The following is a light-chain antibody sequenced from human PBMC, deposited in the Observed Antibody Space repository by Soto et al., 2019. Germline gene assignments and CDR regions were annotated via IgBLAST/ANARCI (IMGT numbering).Light chain of an antibody. J-gene: IGKJ1*01. CDR1: QSVTNNY. CDR3: QQYASSRT. CDR2: GAS. V-gene: IGKV3-20*01. Sequence: EIVLTQSPCTLSLTPGERATLSCRASQSVTNNYLAWFQQKPGQAPRLLMYGASSRATGIPDRFSGSGSGTDFTLTITRLEPEDFAVYYCQQYASSRTFGQGTKV.